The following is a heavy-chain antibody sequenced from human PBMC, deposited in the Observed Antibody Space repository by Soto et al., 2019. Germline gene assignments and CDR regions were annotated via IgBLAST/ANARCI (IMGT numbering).Heavy chain of an antibody. CDR3: ARGTFTKHPAHWEYYGMDV. V-gene: IGHV4-34*01. CDR2: INHSGST. J-gene: IGHJ6*02. D-gene: IGHD1-26*01. Sequence: PSETLSLTCAVYGGSFSGYYWSWIRQPPGKGLEWIGEINHSGSTNYNPSLKSRVTISVDTSKNQFSLKLSSVTAADTAVYYCARGTFTKHPAHWEYYGMDVWGQGTTVTVSS. CDR1: GGSFSGYY.